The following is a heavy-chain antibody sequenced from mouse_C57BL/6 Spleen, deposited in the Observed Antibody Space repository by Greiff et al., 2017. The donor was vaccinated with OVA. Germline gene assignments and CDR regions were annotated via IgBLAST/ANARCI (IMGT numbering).Heavy chain of an antibody. CDR1: GYTFTNYW. CDR3: ARSWEGSFAY. V-gene: IGHV1-63*01. D-gene: IGHD4-1*01. Sequence: VKLVESGAELVRPGTSVKMSCKASGYTFTNYWIGWAKQRPGHGLEWIGDIYPGGGYTNYNEKFKGKATLTADKSSSTAYMQFSSLTSEDSAIYYCARSWEGSFAYWGQGTLVTVSA. CDR2: IYPGGGYT. J-gene: IGHJ3*01.